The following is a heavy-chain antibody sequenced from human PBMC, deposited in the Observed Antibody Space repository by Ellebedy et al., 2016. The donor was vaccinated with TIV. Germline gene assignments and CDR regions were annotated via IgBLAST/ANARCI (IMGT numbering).Heavy chain of an antibody. CDR1: GFTFSSFG. D-gene: IGHD3-10*01. J-gene: IGHJ4*02. CDR2: ISYDESHQ. Sequence: GESLKISXAASGFTFSSFGMYWLRQAPGKGLEWVAVISYDESHQYYADSVKGRFTISRDNSKNTVSLQTNSLRAEDTAVYYCAGGELLSLFDYWGQGTLVTVSS. V-gene: IGHV3-30*03. CDR3: AGGELLSLFDY.